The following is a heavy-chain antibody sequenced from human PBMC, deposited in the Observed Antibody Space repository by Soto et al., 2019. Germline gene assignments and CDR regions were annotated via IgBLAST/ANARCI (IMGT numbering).Heavy chain of an antibody. CDR3: AKDSHLRDPYFDY. V-gene: IGHV3-30*18. CDR1: GFTFSSYG. Sequence: PGGSLRLSCAASGFTFSSYGMHWVRQAPGKGLEWVAVISYDGSNKYYADSVKGRFTISRDNSKNTLYLQMNSLRAEDTAVYYCAKDSHLRDPYFDYSGQGTLVTVSS. J-gene: IGHJ4*02. CDR2: ISYDGSNK.